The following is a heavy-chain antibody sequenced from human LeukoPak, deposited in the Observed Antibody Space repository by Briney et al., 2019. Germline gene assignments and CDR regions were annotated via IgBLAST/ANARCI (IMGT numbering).Heavy chain of an antibody. D-gene: IGHD3-3*01. CDR1: GFTFNTYP. CDR2: IQDDGAKT. V-gene: IGHV3-30*02. Sequence: PGGSLRLSCAASGFTFNTYPMHWVRQAPGKGLEWVALIQDDGAKTNYADSVRGRFTISRDNSKNTPYLQMNSLRAEDTAVYFCAKDYGRGTIHYWGQGTLVIVSS. CDR3: AKDYGRGTIHY. J-gene: IGHJ4*02.